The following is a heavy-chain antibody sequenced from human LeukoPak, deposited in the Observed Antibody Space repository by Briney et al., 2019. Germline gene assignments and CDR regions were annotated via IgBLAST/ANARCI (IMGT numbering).Heavy chain of an antibody. D-gene: IGHD2-2*01. CDR3: ARGYCSSSSCAGDFQH. V-gene: IGHV3-11*01. Sequence: PGGSLRLSCAASGFTFSDYYMSWIRQAPGKGLEWVSYISSSGSTIYYADSVKGRFTISRDNAKNSLFLQMNSLRAEDTAVYYCARGYCSSSSCAGDFQHWGQGTLVTVSS. CDR1: GFTFSDYY. J-gene: IGHJ1*01. CDR2: ISSSGSTI.